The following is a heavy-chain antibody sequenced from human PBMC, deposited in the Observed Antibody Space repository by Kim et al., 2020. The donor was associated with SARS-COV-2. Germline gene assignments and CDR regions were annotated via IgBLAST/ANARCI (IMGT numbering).Heavy chain of an antibody. Sequence: SETLSLTCTVSGGSISTSSYFWGWIRQPPGKGLEWIGNIFYSGNTYYTPSLKSRVTMSVDTSKNQFSLKLSSVTAADTAVYYCARLPYYYGSGSYYNVDSWGQGTLVTVSS. J-gene: IGHJ4*02. CDR2: IFYSGNT. V-gene: IGHV4-39*01. CDR3: ARLPYYYGSGSYYNVDS. D-gene: IGHD3-10*01. CDR1: GGSISTSSYF.